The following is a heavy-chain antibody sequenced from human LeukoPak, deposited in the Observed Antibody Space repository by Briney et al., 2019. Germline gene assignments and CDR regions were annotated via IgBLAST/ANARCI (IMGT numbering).Heavy chain of an antibody. J-gene: IGHJ4*02. CDR2: IFYSGSA. V-gene: IGHV4-59*01. CDR3: ARDLGTGWYTY. D-gene: IGHD6-19*01. CDR1: GGSISSYY. Sequence: SETLSLTCTVSGGSISSYYWSWIRQPPGKGLEWIGYIFYSGSANYNPSLKSRVTRSVDTSKNQFSLNLNSVTAADTAVYYCARDLGTGWYTYWGQGTLVTVSS.